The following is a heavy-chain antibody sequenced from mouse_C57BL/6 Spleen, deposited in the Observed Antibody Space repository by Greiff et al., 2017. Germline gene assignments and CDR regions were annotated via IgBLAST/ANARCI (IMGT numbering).Heavy chain of an antibody. CDR3: ARAKRYFDV. J-gene: IGHJ1*03. Sequence: EVKLMESGPGLVKPSQSLSLTCSVTGYSITSGYYWNWIRQFPGNKLEWMGYISYDGSNNYNPSLKNRISITRYTSKNQFFLKLNSVTTEDTATYYCARAKRYFDVWGTGTTVTVSS. V-gene: IGHV3-6*01. CDR1: GYSITSGYY. CDR2: ISYDGSN.